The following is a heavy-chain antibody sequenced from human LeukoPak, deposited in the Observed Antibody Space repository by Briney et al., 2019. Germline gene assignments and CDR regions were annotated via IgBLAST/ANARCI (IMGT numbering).Heavy chain of an antibody. D-gene: IGHD2-2*01. Sequence: SETLSLTCTVSGGSISSSSYYWGWIRQPPGKGLEWIGSIYYSGSTYYNPSLKSRVTISVDTSKNQFSLKLSSVTAADTAVYYCARRVAYCSSTSCSFDIWGQGAMVTVSS. V-gene: IGHV4-39*01. CDR2: IYYSGST. J-gene: IGHJ3*02. CDR3: ARRVAYCSSTSCSFDI. CDR1: GGSISSSSYY.